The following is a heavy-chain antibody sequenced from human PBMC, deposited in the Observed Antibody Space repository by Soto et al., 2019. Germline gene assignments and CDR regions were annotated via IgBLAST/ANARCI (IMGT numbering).Heavy chain of an antibody. CDR2: ISGGGGGT. CDR3: AKVISSGWSFDY. D-gene: IGHD6-19*01. J-gene: IGHJ4*02. Sequence: GGSLRLSCAASGFTFSTYAMNWVRQAPGKGLEWVSAISGGGGGTYYADSVKGRFTISRDNSKNTLYLQMNSLRAEDTAVYYCAKVISSGWSFDYWGQGTLVTVSS. V-gene: IGHV3-23*01. CDR1: GFTFSTYA.